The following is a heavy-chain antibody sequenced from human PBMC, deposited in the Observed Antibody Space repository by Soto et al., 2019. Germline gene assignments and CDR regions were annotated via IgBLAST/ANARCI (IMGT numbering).Heavy chain of an antibody. CDR3: ARVRDFWSGTPIDA. CDR2: INSDGSST. J-gene: IGHJ5*02. D-gene: IGHD3-3*01. CDR1: GFTFSSYW. Sequence: GGSLRLSCAASGFTFSSYWMHWVRQAPGKGLVGVSRINSDGSSTSYADSVKGRCTIPRDNAKNTLYLQMNSLRAEDPAVYYCARVRDFWSGTPIDAWGQGALVYVSS. V-gene: IGHV3-74*01.